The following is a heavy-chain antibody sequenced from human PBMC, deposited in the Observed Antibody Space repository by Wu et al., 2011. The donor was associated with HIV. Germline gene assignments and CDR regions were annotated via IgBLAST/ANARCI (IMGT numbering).Heavy chain of an antibody. J-gene: IGHJ4*02. CDR1: GYTFSDYY. Sequence: QVQLVQSGAEVKKPGASVKVSCKASGYTFSDYYIRWVRLAPGQGLEWMGWINPNSGGPKYAQKFRGRVTMTRDTSISTAYMELSRLKSDDTAVYYCARGDWGGYDHFDYWGQGTLVTVSS. CDR2: INPNSGGP. D-gene: IGHD5-12*01. V-gene: IGHV1-2*02. CDR3: ARGDWGGYDHFDY.